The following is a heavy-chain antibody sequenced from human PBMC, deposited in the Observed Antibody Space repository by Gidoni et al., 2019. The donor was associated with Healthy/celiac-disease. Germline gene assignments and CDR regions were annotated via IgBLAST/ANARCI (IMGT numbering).Heavy chain of an antibody. CDR3: ARGRGVSTDDFWSGYAANGAFDI. V-gene: IGHV1-69*06. CDR1: GGTFSSYA. J-gene: IGHJ3*02. CDR2: IIPIFGTA. D-gene: IGHD3-3*01. Sequence: QVQLVQSGAEVKKPGSSVKVSCKASGGTFSSYAISWVRQAPGQGLEWMGGIIPIFGTANYAQKFQGRVTITADKSTSTAYMELSSLRSEDTAVYYCARGRGVSTDDFWSGYAANGAFDIWGQGTMVTVSS.